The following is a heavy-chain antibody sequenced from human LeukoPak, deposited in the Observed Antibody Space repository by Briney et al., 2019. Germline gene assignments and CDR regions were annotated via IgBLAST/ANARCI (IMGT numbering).Heavy chain of an antibody. CDR1: GGSISSGGYY. Sequence: SETLSLTCTVSGGSISSGGYYWSWIRQHPGKGLEWIGYIYYSGSTYYNPSLKSRVTISVDTSKNQFSLKLSSVTAADTAVYYCARERDGYKIFDYWGQGTLVTVSS. D-gene: IGHD5-24*01. V-gene: IGHV4-31*03. CDR2: IYYSGST. J-gene: IGHJ4*02. CDR3: ARERDGYKIFDY.